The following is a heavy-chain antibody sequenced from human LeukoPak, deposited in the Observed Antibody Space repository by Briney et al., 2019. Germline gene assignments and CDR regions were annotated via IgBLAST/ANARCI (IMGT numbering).Heavy chain of an antibody. J-gene: IGHJ5*02. CDR3: ATAVAGTGGWFDP. V-gene: IGHV1-24*01. CDR1: GYTLTELS. D-gene: IGHD6-19*01. Sequence: ASVKVSCKVSGYTLTELSMHWVRQAPGKELEWMGGFDPEDGETIYAQKFQGRVTMTEDTSTDTAYMELSSLRSEDTAVYYCATAVAGTGGWFDPWGQGTLVAVSS. CDR2: FDPEDGET.